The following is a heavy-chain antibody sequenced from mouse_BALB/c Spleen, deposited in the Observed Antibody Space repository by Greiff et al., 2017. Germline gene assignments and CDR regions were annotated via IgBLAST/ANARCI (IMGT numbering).Heavy chain of an antibody. CDR1: GYTFTSYY. V-gene: IGHV1S56*01. CDR2: IYPGNVNT. Sequence: QVQLKQSGPELVKLGASVRISCKASGYTFTSYYIHWVKQRPGQGLEWIGWIYPGNVNTKYNEKFKGKATLTADKSSSTAYMQLSSLTSEDSAVYYCARWYGNYAWFAYWGQGTLVTVSA. D-gene: IGHD2-10*02. J-gene: IGHJ3*01. CDR3: ARWYGNYAWFAY.